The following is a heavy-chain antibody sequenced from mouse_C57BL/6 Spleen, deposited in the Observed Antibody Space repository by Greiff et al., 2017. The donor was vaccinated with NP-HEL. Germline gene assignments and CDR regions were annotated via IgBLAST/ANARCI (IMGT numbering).Heavy chain of an antibody. V-gene: IGHV5-17*01. CDR1: GFTFSDYG. Sequence: EVQRVESGGGLVKPGGSLTLSCAVSGFTFSDYGMHCVRQASPKGLEWVAYISSGRSTIYYAATVKGRFTISRDNAKNTLFLQLTSLRSEDTAEYYCERGGYDYGSREDWYFDGWGTGTTVTAAS. CDR2: ISSGRSTI. J-gene: IGHJ1*03. D-gene: IGHD1-1*01. CDR3: ERGGYDYGSREDWYFDG.